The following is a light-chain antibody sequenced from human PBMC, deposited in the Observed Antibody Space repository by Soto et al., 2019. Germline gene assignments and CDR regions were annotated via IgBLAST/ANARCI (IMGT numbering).Light chain of an antibody. CDR3: QQTDSTPKT. V-gene: IGKV1-39*01. CDR1: QSINVY. J-gene: IGKJ4*01. Sequence: DIQMTQSPSPLSASVGDRVTITCRASQSINVYLHWYQQKPGKPPNLLIYGASSLQSGVPSRFSGGGSGTDFTLTISSLQPEDVGTYYCQQTDSTPKTFGGGTKVDIK. CDR2: GAS.